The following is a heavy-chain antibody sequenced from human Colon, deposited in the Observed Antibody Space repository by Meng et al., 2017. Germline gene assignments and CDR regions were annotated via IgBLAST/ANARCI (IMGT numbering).Heavy chain of an antibody. CDR2: ISYDGSNK. CDR3: ATKAVAGIDDFDY. V-gene: IGHV3-30*01. D-gene: IGHD6-19*01. J-gene: IGHJ4*02. Sequence: VRLVESGGGGVPPGRYLRLPCAAFGFTISSYTMHWVRQAPGKGLEWVAVISYDGSNKYYADSVKGRFTISRDNSKNTLYLQMNSLRDEDTAVYYCATKAVAGIDDFDYWGQGTLVTVSS. CDR1: GFTISSYT.